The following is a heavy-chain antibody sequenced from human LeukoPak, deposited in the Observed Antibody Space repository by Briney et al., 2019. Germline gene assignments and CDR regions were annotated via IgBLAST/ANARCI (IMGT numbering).Heavy chain of an antibody. D-gene: IGHD3-22*01. Sequence: HSGGSLRLSCAASGFTFSSYGMHWVRQAPGKGLEWVAFIRYDGSNKYYADSVKGRFTISRDNSKNSLYLQMNSLRAEDTALYYCAKDIDDSSGYYEDGFDYWGQGTLVTVSS. CDR1: GFTFSSYG. J-gene: IGHJ4*02. CDR2: IRYDGSNK. V-gene: IGHV3-30*02. CDR3: AKDIDDSSGYYEDGFDY.